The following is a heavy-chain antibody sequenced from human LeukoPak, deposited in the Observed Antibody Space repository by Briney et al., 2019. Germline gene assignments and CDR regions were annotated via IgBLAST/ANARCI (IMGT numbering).Heavy chain of an antibody. V-gene: IGHV3-11*06. D-gene: IGHD5-12*01. CDR2: ISSSSSHT. J-gene: IGHJ4*02. CDR3: ARPAGYSGYDWFDY. CDR1: GFTFSDYY. Sequence: GGSLRLSCAASGFTFSDYYMSWIRQAPGKGLEWVSYISSSSSHTNYADSVKGRFTISRDNAKNSLYLQMSSLRAEDTAVYYCARPAGYSGYDWFDYWGQGTLVTVSS.